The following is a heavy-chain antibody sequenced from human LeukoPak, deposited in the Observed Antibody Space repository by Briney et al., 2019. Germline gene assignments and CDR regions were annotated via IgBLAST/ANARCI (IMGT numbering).Heavy chain of an antibody. CDR1: GYTFTIYY. CDR2: INPSGGST. D-gene: IGHD6-13*01. J-gene: IGHJ4*02. Sequence: ASVKVTCKASGYTFTIYYINWVRQAPGQGLEWMGIINPSGGSTSYAQKFQGRVTMTRDTSTSTVYMELSSLRSEDTAVYYCARGAPTAAGLGRGYWGQGTLVTVSS. V-gene: IGHV1-46*01. CDR3: ARGAPTAAGLGRGY.